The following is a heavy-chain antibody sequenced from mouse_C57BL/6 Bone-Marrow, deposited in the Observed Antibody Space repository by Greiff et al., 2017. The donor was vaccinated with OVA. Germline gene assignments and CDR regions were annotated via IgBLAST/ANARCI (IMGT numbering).Heavy chain of an antibody. CDR3: ARDKNYPAY. CDR1: GFTFSSYA. D-gene: IGHD1-1*02. J-gene: IGHJ3*01. V-gene: IGHV5-4*01. CDR2: ISDGGSYT. Sequence: EVKLVESGGGLVKPGGSLKLSCAASGFTFSSYAMSWVRQTPEKRLEWVATISDGGSYTYYPDNVKGRFTISRDTAKTNLYLQISHLKSEDTVMYYCARDKNYPAYWGQGTLVTVSA.